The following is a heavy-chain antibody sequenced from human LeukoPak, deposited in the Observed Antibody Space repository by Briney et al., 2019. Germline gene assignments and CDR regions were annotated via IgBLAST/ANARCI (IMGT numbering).Heavy chain of an antibody. Sequence: PSETLSLTCTVSGGSISSYYWGWIRQPPGKGLEWIGSIYYSGSTYYNPSLKSRVTISVDTSKNQFSLKLSSVTAADTAVYYCARQSYYDFWSGYYHDYWGQGTLVTVSS. CDR3: ARQSYYDFWSGYYHDY. D-gene: IGHD3-3*01. CDR2: IYYSGST. V-gene: IGHV4-39*01. CDR1: GGSISSYY. J-gene: IGHJ4*02.